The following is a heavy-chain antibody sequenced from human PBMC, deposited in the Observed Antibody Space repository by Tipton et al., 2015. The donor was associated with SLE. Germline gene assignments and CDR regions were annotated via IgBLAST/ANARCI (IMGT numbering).Heavy chain of an antibody. CDR1: GGSLSSYY. CDR2: IYYSGST. D-gene: IGHD6-19*01. J-gene: IGHJ6*03. CDR3: ARENRIAVAGYYYMDV. Sequence: TLSLTCTVSGGSLSSYYWSWIRQPPGKGLEWIGYIYYSGSTNYNPSLKSRVTISVDTSKNQFSLKLSSVTAADTAMYYCARENRIAVAGYYYMDVWGKGTTVTVSS. V-gene: IGHV4-59*01.